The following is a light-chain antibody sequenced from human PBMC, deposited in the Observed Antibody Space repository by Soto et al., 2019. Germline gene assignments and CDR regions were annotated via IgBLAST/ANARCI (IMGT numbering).Light chain of an antibody. Sequence: EVVMPKSPSTLSVSPGERSTLSCRASQSVSSNLAWYQQKPGQAPSLLIYDISARATGIPTRFSGSGSGTEFTLTISSLQSEDFAVYYCQQYNDWPLTFGGGTKVDIK. CDR2: DIS. V-gene: IGKV3D-15*01. CDR1: QSVSSN. J-gene: IGKJ4*01. CDR3: QQYNDWPLT.